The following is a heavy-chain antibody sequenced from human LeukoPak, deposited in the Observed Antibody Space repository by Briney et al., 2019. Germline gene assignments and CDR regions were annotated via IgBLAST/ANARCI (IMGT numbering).Heavy chain of an antibody. D-gene: IGHD6-19*01. V-gene: IGHV4-59*01. CDR3: ARDQSGWFDY. J-gene: IGHJ4*02. CDR1: GGSISSYY. Sequence: SETRSLTCTGSGGSISSYYWSWIRQPPGKGLEWIGYIYYSGSTNYNPSLKSRVTISVDTSKNQFSLKLSSVTAADTAVYYCARDQSGWFDYWGQGTLVTVSS. CDR2: IYYSGST.